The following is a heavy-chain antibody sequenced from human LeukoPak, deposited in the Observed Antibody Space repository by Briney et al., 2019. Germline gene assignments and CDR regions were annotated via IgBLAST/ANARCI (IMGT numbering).Heavy chain of an antibody. Sequence: PGGSLRLSCAASGFTFSSYGMSWVRQAPGKGLEWVSGISWNSGSIGYADSVKGRFTISRDNAKNSLYLQMNSLRAEDMALYYCAKDSARYYYGSGRNYMDVWGKGTTVTVSS. V-gene: IGHV3-9*03. CDR2: ISWNSGSI. J-gene: IGHJ6*03. D-gene: IGHD3-10*01. CDR3: AKDSARYYYGSGRNYMDV. CDR1: GFTFSSYG.